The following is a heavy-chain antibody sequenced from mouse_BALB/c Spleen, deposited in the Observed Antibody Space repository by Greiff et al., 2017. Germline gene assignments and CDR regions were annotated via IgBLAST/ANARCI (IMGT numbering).Heavy chain of an antibody. Sequence: VQLQQPGAELVRPGASVKLSCKASGYTFTSYWINWVKQRPGQGLEWIGNIYPSASYTNYNQKFKDKDTLTADTSSNTAYLQLRSLTSEDTAVYYCNACEGSYAMDYWGQGTSVTDSS. D-gene: IGHD6-5*01. V-gene: IGHV1-69*02. CDR1: GYTFTSYW. J-gene: IGHJ4*01. CDR3: NACEGSYAMDY. CDR2: IYPSASYT.